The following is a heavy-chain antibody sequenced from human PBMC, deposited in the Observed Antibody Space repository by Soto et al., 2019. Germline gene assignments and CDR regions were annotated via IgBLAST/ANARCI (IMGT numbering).Heavy chain of an antibody. CDR2: ISGSGGNT. D-gene: IGHD6-6*01. CDR3: AKSLVARPYDY. J-gene: IGHJ4*02. Sequence: EVQLLESGGGLVQPGGSLRLSCAASGFTFSSYAMSWVRQAPGKGLEWVSAISGSGGNTYYAYSVKGRFTISRDNSKNQLYLQMNSLRAEDKAVYYCAKSLVARPYDYWGQGTLVTVSS. CDR1: GFTFSSYA. V-gene: IGHV3-23*01.